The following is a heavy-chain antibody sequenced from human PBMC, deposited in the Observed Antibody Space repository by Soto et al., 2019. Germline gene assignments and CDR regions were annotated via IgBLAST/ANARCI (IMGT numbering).Heavy chain of an antibody. V-gene: IGHV1-2*04. CDR3: ARVKPPMVRGDHYYYYYGMDV. Sequence: QVQLVQSGAEVKKPGASVKVSCKASGYTFTGYYMHWVRQAPGRGLEWMGWINPNSGGTNYAQKFQGWVTMTRDTSISTAYMELSRLRSDDTAVYYCARVKPPMVRGDHYYYYYGMDVWGQGTTVTVSS. D-gene: IGHD3-10*01. CDR1: GYTFTGYY. J-gene: IGHJ6*02. CDR2: INPNSGGT.